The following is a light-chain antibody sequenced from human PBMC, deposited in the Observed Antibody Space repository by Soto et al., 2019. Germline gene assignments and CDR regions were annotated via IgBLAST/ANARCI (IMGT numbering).Light chain of an antibody. CDR1: SSDIGAYNY. Sequence: QSVLTQPPSASGSPGQPVTISCTGTSSDIGAYNYVSWYQQHPGKAPKFMIYEVSKRPSGVPDRFSGSKSGNTASLTVSGLQAEDEADYYCRAYAGRYTFVFGTGTKVTVL. V-gene: IGLV2-8*01. CDR3: RAYAGRYTFV. J-gene: IGLJ1*01. CDR2: EVS.